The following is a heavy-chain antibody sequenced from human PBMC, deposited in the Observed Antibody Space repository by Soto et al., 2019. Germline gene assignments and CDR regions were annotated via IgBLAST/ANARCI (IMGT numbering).Heavy chain of an antibody. CDR1: GFTFSSYE. Sequence: EVQLVESGGGLVQPGGSLRLSCAASGFTFSSYEMNWVRQAPGKGLEWVSYISSSGSTIYYADSVKGRFTISRDNAKNSLYLQMNSMRAEDTAVYYCARDRHFWDSNAFAIWGQGTMVTVSS. CDR2: ISSSGSTI. V-gene: IGHV3-48*03. D-gene: IGHD3-3*02. J-gene: IGHJ3*02. CDR3: ARDRHFWDSNAFAI.